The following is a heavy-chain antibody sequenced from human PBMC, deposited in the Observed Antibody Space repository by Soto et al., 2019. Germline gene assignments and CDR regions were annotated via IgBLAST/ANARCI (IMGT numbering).Heavy chain of an antibody. J-gene: IGHJ4*02. V-gene: IGHV1-69*08. D-gene: IGHD4-17*01. CDR1: GGTFSSYT. CDR3: AREMTTGTGEYY. Sequence: QVQLVQSGAEVKKPGSSVKVSCKASGGTFSSYTISWVRQAPGQGLEWMGRIISILGIANYAQKFQGRVTITADKSTSTAYMELSSLRSEDTAVYYCAREMTTGTGEYYWGQGTLVTVSS. CDR2: IISILGIA.